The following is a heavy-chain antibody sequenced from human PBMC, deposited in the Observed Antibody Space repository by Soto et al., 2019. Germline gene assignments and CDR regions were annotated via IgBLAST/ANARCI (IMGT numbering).Heavy chain of an antibody. J-gene: IGHJ3*02. CDR3: ARRGSYRDIDAFDI. CDR1: GGSLSSGAYY. V-gene: IGHV4-31*03. CDR2: TFYSGTT. D-gene: IGHD3-10*01. Sequence: QVQLQESGPGLVKPSQTLSLTCTVSGGSLSSGAYYWSWIRQHPGKGLEWIGYTFYSGTTYYNPSLESRISISVDTSKNQFSLNLNSVTAADTAVYYCARRGSYRDIDAFDIWGQGTMVTVSS.